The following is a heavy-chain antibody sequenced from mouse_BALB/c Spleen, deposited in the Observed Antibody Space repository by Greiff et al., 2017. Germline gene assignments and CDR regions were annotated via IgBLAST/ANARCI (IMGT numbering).Heavy chain of an antibody. CDR3: ARWGLLYAMDY. Sequence: VQLVESGAELAKPGASVKMSCKASGYTFTSYWMHWVKQRPGQGLEWIGYINPSTGYTEYNQKFKDKATLTADKSSSTAYMQLSSLTSEDSAVYYCARWGLLYAMDYWGQGTSVTVSS. CDR2: INPSTGYT. CDR1: GYTFTSYW. D-gene: IGHD1-1*01. J-gene: IGHJ4*01. V-gene: IGHV1-7*01.